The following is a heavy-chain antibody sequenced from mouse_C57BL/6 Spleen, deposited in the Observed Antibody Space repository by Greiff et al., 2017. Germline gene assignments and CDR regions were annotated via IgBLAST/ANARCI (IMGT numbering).Heavy chain of an antibody. CDR2: IDPSDSET. J-gene: IGHJ4*01. D-gene: IGHD1-1*02. CDR3: ARGNLHMDGYYAMDY. CDR1: GYTFTSYW. V-gene: IGHV1-52*01. Sequence: VQLQQPGPELVRPGSSVKLSCKASGYTFTSYWMHWVKQRPIQGLEWIGNIDPSDSETHYNQKFKDKATLTVDKSSSTAYMQLSSLTSEDSAVYYCARGNLHMDGYYAMDYWGQGTSVTVSS.